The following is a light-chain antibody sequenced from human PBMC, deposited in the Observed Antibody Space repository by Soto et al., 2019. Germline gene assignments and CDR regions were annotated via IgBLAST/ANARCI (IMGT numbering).Light chain of an antibody. Sequence: ETVLTQSPGTLSLSQGERATLSCRASQSVSSSYLAWYQQKPGQAPRLLIYGASYRATGIPDRFSGRGSGTDFTLTISRLEPEDFAVYYCQQYDDSLSSFTFGQGTNLEIK. CDR2: GAS. CDR1: QSVSSSY. J-gene: IGKJ2*01. CDR3: QQYDDSLSSFT. V-gene: IGKV3-20*01.